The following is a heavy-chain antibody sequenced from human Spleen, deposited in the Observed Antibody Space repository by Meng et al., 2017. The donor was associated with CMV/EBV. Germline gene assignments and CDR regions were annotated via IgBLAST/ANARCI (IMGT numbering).Heavy chain of an antibody. V-gene: IGHV4-30-4*08. CDR2: IFYTGTT. J-gene: IGHJ4*02. CDR3: ARSYGDYGLDY. D-gene: IGHD4-17*01. Sequence: SETLSLTCSVSGGSIRSGDHYWSWIRQPPGKGLEWIGYIFYTGTTYYNPSPTSRVTISVNTSKNHFPLQLRSVTAADTAVYYCARSYGDYGLDYWGQGTLVTVSS. CDR1: GGSIRSGDHY.